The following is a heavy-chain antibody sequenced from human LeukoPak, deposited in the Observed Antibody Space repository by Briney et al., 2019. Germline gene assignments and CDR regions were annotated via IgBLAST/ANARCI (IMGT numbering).Heavy chain of an antibody. CDR1: GYTFTVYY. CDR3: AGTLSGVYDSSGYYRFDY. J-gene: IGHJ4*02. V-gene: IGHV1-2*02. CDR2: INPNSGGT. Sequence: ASVKVSCKASGYTFTVYYIHWVRQAPGQGLEWMGWINPNSGGTNYAQKFQGRVTMTRDPSISTAYMELSRLRSDDTAVYYCAGTLSGVYDSSGYYRFDYWGQGTLVTVSS. D-gene: IGHD3-22*01.